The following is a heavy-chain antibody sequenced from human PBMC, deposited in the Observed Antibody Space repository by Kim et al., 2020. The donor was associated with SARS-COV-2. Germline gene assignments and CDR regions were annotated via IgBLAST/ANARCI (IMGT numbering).Heavy chain of an antibody. J-gene: IGHJ6*02. Sequence: GRFTISRDNSKNTLYLQMNSLRAEDTAVYYCASAVVVPAAILDYYYGMDVWGQGTTVTVSS. CDR3: ASAVVVPAAILDYYYGMDV. V-gene: IGHV3-23*01. D-gene: IGHD2-2*02.